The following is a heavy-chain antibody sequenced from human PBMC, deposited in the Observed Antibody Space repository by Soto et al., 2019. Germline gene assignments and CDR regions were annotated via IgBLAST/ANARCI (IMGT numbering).Heavy chain of an antibody. CDR2: IYYSGST. D-gene: IGHD2-2*01. V-gene: IGHV4-30-4*01. J-gene: IGHJ6*02. CDR1: GGSISSGDYY. Sequence: QVQLQESGPGLVKPSQTLSLTCTVSGGSISSGDYYWSWIRQPPGKGLEWIGYIYYSGSTYYNPSLKSRVTISVDTSKNQFSLKLSSVTAADTAVYYCARGGYCSSTSCYVYYYGMDVWGQGTTVTVSS. CDR3: ARGGYCSSTSCYVYYYGMDV.